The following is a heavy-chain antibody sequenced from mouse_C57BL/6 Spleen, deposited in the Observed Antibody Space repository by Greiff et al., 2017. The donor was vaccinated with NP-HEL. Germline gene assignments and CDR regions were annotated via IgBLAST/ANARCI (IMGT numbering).Heavy chain of an antibody. CDR2: IDPSDSET. V-gene: IGHV1-52*01. Sequence: VQLQQPGAELVRPGSSVKLSCKASGYTFTSYWMHWVKQRPIQGLEWIGNIDPSDSETHYNQKFKDKATLTVDKSSSTAYMQLSSLTSEDSAVYYCARFTHGRGALDYWGQGTTLTVSS. J-gene: IGHJ2*01. CDR3: ARFTHGRGALDY. CDR1: GYTFTSYW. D-gene: IGHD1-1*02.